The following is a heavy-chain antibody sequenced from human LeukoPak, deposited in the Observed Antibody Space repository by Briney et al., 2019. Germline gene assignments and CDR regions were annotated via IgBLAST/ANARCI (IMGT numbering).Heavy chain of an antibody. J-gene: IGHJ5*02. V-gene: IGHV4-39*01. D-gene: IGHD2-2*01. CDR3: ARTRVGYCSSTSCYAGNWFDP. CDR1: GGSISSSSYY. Sequence: SETLSLTCTVSGGSISSSSYYWGWIRPPPGKGLEWIGSIYYSGSTYYNPSLKSRVTISVDTSKNQFSLKLSSVTAADTAVYYCARTRVGYCSSTSCYAGNWFDPWGQGTLVTVSS. CDR2: IYYSGST.